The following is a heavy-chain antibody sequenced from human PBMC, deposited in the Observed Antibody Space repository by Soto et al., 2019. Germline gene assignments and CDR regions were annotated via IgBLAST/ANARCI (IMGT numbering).Heavy chain of an antibody. Sequence: GGSLRLSCAASGFTFSSYEMNWVRQAPGKGLEWVSYISSSGSTIYYADSVKGRFTISRDNAKNSLYLQMNSLRAEDTAVYYCARVGRGSYSYGMDVWGQGTTVTVSS. D-gene: IGHD3-16*01. CDR3: ARVGRGSYSYGMDV. CDR2: ISSSGSTI. J-gene: IGHJ6*02. V-gene: IGHV3-48*03. CDR1: GFTFSSYE.